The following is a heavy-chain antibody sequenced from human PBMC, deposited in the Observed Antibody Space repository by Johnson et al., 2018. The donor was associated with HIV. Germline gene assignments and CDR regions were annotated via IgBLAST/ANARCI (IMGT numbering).Heavy chain of an antibody. CDR1: EFTFSGSA. J-gene: IGHJ3*02. CDR2: INSDGSST. D-gene: IGHD3-3*01. V-gene: IGHV3-74*02. CDR3: TTGKVLRITIFGVADGRVHDAFDI. Sequence: VQLVESGGGLVQPGGSLRLSCAASEFTFSGSAMSWVRQAPGKGLVWVSRINSDGSSTSYADSVKGRFTISRDNAKNTLYLQMDSLGAEETAVYYCTTGKVLRITIFGVADGRVHDAFDIWGQGTMVTVSS.